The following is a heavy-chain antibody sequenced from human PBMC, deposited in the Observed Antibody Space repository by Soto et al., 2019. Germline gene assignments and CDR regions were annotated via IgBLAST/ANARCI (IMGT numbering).Heavy chain of an antibody. CDR2: INPGDSDT. CDR3: ARGYCTTSICDPWFDP. V-gene: IGHV5-51*01. CDR1: GYSFTSYW. Sequence: PGESLKISCTGVGYSFTSYWIGWVRQMPGKGLEWMGIINPGDSDTRYSPSFQGQVTISADKSITTAYLQWSSLKASDTAMYYCARGYCTTSICDPWFDPWGQGTLVTVSS. J-gene: IGHJ5*02. D-gene: IGHD2-8*01.